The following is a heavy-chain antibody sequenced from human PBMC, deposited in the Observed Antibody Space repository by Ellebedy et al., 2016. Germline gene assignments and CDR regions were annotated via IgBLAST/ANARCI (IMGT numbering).Heavy chain of an antibody. CDR3: AKDHSSSWFHGYDY. V-gene: IGHV3-30*18. CDR1: GFTFSNYG. Sequence: GESLKISXAASGFTFSNYGMHWVRQAPGKGLEWVAVISYDGSNKYYAVSVKGRFTISRDNAKNSLYLQMNSLRAEDTALYYCAKDHSSSWFHGYDYWGQGTLVTVSS. J-gene: IGHJ4*02. D-gene: IGHD6-13*01. CDR2: ISYDGSNK.